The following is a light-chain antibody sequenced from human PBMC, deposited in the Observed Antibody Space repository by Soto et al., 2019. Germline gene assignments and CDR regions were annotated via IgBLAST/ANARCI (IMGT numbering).Light chain of an antibody. CDR3: QQYNSFPWT. J-gene: IGKJ1*01. CDR2: KAS. CDR1: QSISGW. V-gene: IGKV1-5*03. Sequence: DVPMTQSPSTLSASVGDRVTLTCRASQSISGWLAWYQRKPGKAPNLLIYKASSLESGVPSRFSGSGSGTEFTLTISSLQPDDFATYYCQQYNSFPWTFGQGTKVEMK.